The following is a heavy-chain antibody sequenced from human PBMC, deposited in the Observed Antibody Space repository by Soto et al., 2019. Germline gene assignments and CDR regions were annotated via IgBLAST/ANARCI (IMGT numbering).Heavy chain of an antibody. J-gene: IGHJ3*02. V-gene: IGHV4-4*02. CDR2: IHHRGSI. Sequence: QVQLQESGPGLVKPSGTLSLTCAVSGGSISSINWWSWVRQPPGKGLEWIGEIHHRGSINYSPSLSSRLTMSVDKSKNQFSLNLSSVTAADTAVYYCARVTESDAFDIWGQGTMVTVSS. CDR1: GGSISSINW. CDR3: ARVTESDAFDI.